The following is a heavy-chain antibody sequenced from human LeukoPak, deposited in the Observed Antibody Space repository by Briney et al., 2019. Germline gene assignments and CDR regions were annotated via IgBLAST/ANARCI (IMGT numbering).Heavy chain of an antibody. CDR1: GGSISSGDYY. CDR3: ARLPGYDFWPYYYYGMDV. D-gene: IGHD3-3*01. Sequence: PSQTLSLTCTVSGGSISSGDYYWSWIRQPPGKGLEWIGYIYYSGSTYYNPSLKSRVTISVDTSKNQFSLKLSSVTAADTAVYYCARLPGYDFWPYYYYGMDVWGQGTTVTVSS. CDR2: IYYSGST. J-gene: IGHJ6*02. V-gene: IGHV4-30-4*01.